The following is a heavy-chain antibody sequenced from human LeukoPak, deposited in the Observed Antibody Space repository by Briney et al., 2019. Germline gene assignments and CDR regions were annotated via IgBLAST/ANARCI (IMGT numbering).Heavy chain of an antibody. CDR3: ARRIWQQLDNWFDP. D-gene: IGHD6-13*01. V-gene: IGHV4-39*01. Sequence: SXXLSLTCTVSGGSISSSSYYWGWIRQPPGKGLEWIGSIYYSGSTYYSPSLKSRVTISVDTSKNQFSLKLSSVTAADTAVYYCARRIWQQLDNWFDPWGQGTLVTVSS. J-gene: IGHJ5*02. CDR2: IYYSGST. CDR1: GGSISSSSYY.